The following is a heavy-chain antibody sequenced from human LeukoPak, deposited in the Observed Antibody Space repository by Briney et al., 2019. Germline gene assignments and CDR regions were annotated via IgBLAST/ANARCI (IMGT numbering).Heavy chain of an antibody. CDR3: ARGTKKYSSSWNRRYYFDY. D-gene: IGHD6-13*01. CDR2: INTGNGNA. J-gene: IGHJ4*02. V-gene: IGHV1-3*04. Sequence: GASVKVSCKASGYTFSNYAIHWVRQAPGQRLEWMGWINTGNGNAKYSQKFQGRVTITRDTSASTAYMELSSLRSEDTAVYYCARGTKKYSSSWNRRYYFDYWGQGTLVTVSS. CDR1: GYTFSNYA.